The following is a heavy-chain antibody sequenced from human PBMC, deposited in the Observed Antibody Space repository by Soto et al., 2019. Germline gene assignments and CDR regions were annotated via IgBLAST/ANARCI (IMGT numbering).Heavy chain of an antibody. J-gene: IGHJ4*02. CDR3: ARLGGYYQSLDT. CDR2: VYYTGTT. Sequence: PSETLSLTCTVSGGSLSPNYWTWIRQPPGKGLEWIGYVYYTGTTTYSPSLKSRVTISVDTSMNQISLKLSSVTAADTAFYYCARLGGYYQSLDTWGQGTLVTFSS. V-gene: IGHV4-59*08. D-gene: IGHD3-22*01. CDR1: GGSLSPNY.